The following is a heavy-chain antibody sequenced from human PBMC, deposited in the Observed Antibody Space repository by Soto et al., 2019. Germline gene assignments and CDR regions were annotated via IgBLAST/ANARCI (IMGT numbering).Heavy chain of an antibody. V-gene: IGHV4-59*01. CDR2: IYYSGST. D-gene: IGHD3-3*01. CDR1: GGSISSYY. CDR3: ARKYYDFWSGHFDY. J-gene: IGHJ4*02. Sequence: SEPLSLTCTVSGGSISSYYWSWIRQPPGKGLEWIGYIYYSGSTNYNPSLKSRVTISVDTSKNQFSLKLSSVTAADTAVYYCARKYYDFWSGHFDYWGQGTLVTVSS.